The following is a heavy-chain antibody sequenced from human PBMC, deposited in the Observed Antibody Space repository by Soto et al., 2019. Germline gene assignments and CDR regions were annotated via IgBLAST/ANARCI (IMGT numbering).Heavy chain of an antibody. CDR3: ARGVTDYYDSSGYYIDY. V-gene: IGHV1-69*13. J-gene: IGHJ4*02. CDR2: IIPIFGTA. Sequence: WASVKVSCKASGGTFSSYAISWVRQAPGQGLEWMGGIIPIFGTANYAQKFQGRVTITADESTSTAYMELSSLRSEDTAVYYCARGVTDYYDSSGYYIDYWGQGTLVTVSS. CDR1: GGTFSSYA. D-gene: IGHD3-22*01.